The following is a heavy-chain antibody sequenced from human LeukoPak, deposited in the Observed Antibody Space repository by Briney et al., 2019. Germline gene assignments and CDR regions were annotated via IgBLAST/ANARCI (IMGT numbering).Heavy chain of an antibody. Sequence: ASVKVSCKASGYTFTSYAMNWVRQAPGQRLEWMGWINAGNGNTKYSQKFQGRVTITRDTSASTAYMELSSLRSEDTAVYYCARLRLPAATNWFGPWGQGTLVTVSS. CDR1: GYTFTSYA. CDR3: ARLRLPAATNWFGP. CDR2: INAGNGNT. D-gene: IGHD2-2*01. J-gene: IGHJ5*02. V-gene: IGHV1-3*01.